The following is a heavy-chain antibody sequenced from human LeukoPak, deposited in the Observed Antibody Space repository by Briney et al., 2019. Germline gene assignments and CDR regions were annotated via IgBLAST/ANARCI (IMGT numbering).Heavy chain of an antibody. CDR1: GFTFSSYW. CDR3: ARRGGSGWPILYYYYGMDV. CDR2: IKQDGSDK. V-gene: IGHV3-7*01. J-gene: IGHJ6*02. D-gene: IGHD6-19*01. Sequence: TGGSLRLSCAASGFTFSSYWMSWVRQAPGKGLEWVANIKQDGSDKYYVDSVKGRFTISRDNAKNSLYLQMNSLRAEDTAVYYCARRGGSGWPILYYYYGMDVWGQGTTVTVSS.